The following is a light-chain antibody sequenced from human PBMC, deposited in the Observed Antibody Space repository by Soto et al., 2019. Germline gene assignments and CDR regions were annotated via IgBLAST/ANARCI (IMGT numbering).Light chain of an antibody. CDR2: SNG. CDR1: SSNIGSNT. CDR3: AAWDDSLNGHWV. Sequence: QSVLTQSPSASGTPGQRVTISCSGSSSNIGSNTVNWYQQLPGTAPKLLIYSNGQRPSGVPYRFSGSKSGTSASLAISGLQSEDEADYYCAAWDDSLNGHWVFGGGTKLTDL. J-gene: IGLJ3*02. V-gene: IGLV1-44*01.